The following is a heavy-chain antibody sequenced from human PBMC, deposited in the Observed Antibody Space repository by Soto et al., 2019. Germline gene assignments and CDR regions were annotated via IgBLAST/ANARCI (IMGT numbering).Heavy chain of an antibody. D-gene: IGHD3-10*01. J-gene: IGHJ6*02. CDR3: ARGTLITMVRRDYYYYGMDV. CDR1: GFTFSSYG. Sequence: GESLKISCAASGFTFSSYGMHWVRQAPGKGLEWVAVISYDGSNKYYADSVKGRFTISRDNSKNTLYLQMNSLRAEDTAVYYCARGTLITMVRRDYYYYGMDVWGQGTTVTVSS. V-gene: IGHV3-30*03. CDR2: ISYDGSNK.